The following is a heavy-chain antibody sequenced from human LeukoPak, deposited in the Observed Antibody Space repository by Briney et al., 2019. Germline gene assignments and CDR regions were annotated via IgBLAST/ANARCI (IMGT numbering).Heavy chain of an antibody. V-gene: IGHV3-11*03. CDR1: GFTFSDYY. CDR2: ISSSSSYT. D-gene: IGHD3-22*01. CDR3: ARWASNYYDSSGYYALDY. J-gene: IGHJ4*02. Sequence: PGGSLRLSCAASGFTFSDYYMSWIRQAPGKGLEWVSYISSSSSYTNYADSVKGRFTISRDNAKNSLYLQMNSLRAEDTAVYYRARWASNYYDSSGYYALDYWGQGTLVTVSS.